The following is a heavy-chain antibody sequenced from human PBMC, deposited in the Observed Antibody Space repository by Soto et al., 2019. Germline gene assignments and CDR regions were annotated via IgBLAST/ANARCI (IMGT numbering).Heavy chain of an antibody. J-gene: IGHJ6*02. Sequence: EVQLVESGGGLVKPGGSLRLSCAASGFTFSNAWMNWVRQAPGKGLEWVGRIKSKTDGGTTDYAAPVKGRFTISRDDSKNTLYLQMNSLKTEDTAVYYCTTESSYYYYGMDVWGQGTTVTVSS. CDR3: TTESSYYYYGMDV. V-gene: IGHV3-15*07. D-gene: IGHD6-6*01. CDR1: GFTFSNAW. CDR2: IKSKTDGGTT.